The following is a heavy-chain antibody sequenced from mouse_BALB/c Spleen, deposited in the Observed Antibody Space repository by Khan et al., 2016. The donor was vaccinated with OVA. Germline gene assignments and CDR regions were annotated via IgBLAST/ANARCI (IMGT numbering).Heavy chain of an antibody. CDR1: GYSITSGYG. CDR3: ARTARIKY. D-gene: IGHD1-2*01. CDR2: ISYSGST. Sequence: EVQLQESGPGLVKPSQSLSLTCTVTGYSITSGYGWNWIRQFPGNILEWMGYISYSGSTNYNPSLKSRISLSRDTSKNQFFLQLNSVTTEDTATYYCARTARIKYWGQGTTLTVSS. V-gene: IGHV3-2*02. J-gene: IGHJ2*01.